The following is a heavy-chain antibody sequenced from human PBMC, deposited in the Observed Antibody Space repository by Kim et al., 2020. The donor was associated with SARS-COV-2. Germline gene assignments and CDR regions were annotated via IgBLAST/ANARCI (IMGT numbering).Heavy chain of an antibody. V-gene: IGHV3-21*01. D-gene: IGHD3-22*01. Sequence: GGSLRLSCEASGFTFSGYTMNWVRQAPGKGLEWVSSISSSGSYKYYADSVKGRFTISRDNAKNSLSLQMNSLRGDDTAMYYCARGGTLIVVVDWYFDLWGRGTLVTVSS. CDR2: ISSSGSYK. J-gene: IGHJ2*01. CDR1: GFTFSGYT. CDR3: ARGGTLIVVVDWYFDL.